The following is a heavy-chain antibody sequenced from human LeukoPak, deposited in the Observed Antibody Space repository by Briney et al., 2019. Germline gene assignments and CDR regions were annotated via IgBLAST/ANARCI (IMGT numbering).Heavy chain of an antibody. V-gene: IGHV3-20*04. CDR1: GFTFDDYG. J-gene: IGHJ4*02. D-gene: IGHD3-22*01. Sequence: GGSLRLSCAASGFTFDDYGMSWVRHAPGKGLEWVSGINWNGGSTGYADSVKGRFTISRDNAKNSLYLQMNSLRAEDTALYYCARIYYDSSGPAGYFDYWGQGTLVTVSS. CDR3: ARIYYDSSGPAGYFDY. CDR2: INWNGGST.